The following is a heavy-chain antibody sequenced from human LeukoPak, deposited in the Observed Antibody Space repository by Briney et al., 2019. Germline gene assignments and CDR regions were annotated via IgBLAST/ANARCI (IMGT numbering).Heavy chain of an antibody. V-gene: IGHV4-4*07. D-gene: IGHD3-10*01. J-gene: IGHJ5*02. CDR2: IYTSGSS. CDR1: GGSINSYY. CDR3: ASTYYYGSGGLDP. Sequence: NPSETLSLTCTVSGGSINSYYWSWIRQPAGKGLEWIGRIYTSGSSNYNPSLKSRVTSSVDTSKNQFSLKLSSVTAADTAVYYCASTYYYGSGGLDPWGQGTLVTVSS.